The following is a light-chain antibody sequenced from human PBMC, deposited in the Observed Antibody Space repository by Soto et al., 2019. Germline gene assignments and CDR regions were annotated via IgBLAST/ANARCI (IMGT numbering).Light chain of an antibody. Sequence: EIVLTQSPGTLSLSPGERATLSCRASQSVSSSYLARYQQKPGQAPRLLIYGASSRATGIPDRFSGSGSGTDFTLTISRLEPEDFAVYYCQQYGSSPHTFGPGTKVDIK. CDR2: GAS. V-gene: IGKV3-20*01. CDR1: QSVSSSY. J-gene: IGKJ3*01. CDR3: QQYGSSPHT.